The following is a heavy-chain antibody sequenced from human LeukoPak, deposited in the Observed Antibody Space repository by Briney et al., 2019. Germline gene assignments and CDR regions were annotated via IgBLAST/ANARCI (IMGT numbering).Heavy chain of an antibody. CDR2: IYYSGST. D-gene: IGHD2-15*01. CDR3: ARYSPVVAATYWYFDL. Sequence: SETLSLTCTVSGGSISSYYWSWIRQPPGKGLEWIGYIYYSGSTNYNPSLKSRVTISVDTSKNQFSLKLSSVAAADTAVYYCARYSPVVAATYWYFDLWGRGTLVTVSS. J-gene: IGHJ2*01. V-gene: IGHV4-59*01. CDR1: GGSISSYY.